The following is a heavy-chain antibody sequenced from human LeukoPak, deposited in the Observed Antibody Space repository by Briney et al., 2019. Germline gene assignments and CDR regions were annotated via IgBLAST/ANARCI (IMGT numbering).Heavy chain of an antibody. CDR3: AKAYGSGSYYYYYGMDV. CDR1: GFNSGNYW. CDR2: IKQDGIET. V-gene: IGHV3-7*03. Sequence: PGGSLRLSCAASGFNSGNYWMSWVRQAPGQRLEWLANIKQDGIETYYLDSVKGRFTISRDSARNSVYLQMNSLRAEDTALYYCAKAYGSGSYYYYYGMDVWGQGTTVTVSS. J-gene: IGHJ6*02. D-gene: IGHD3-10*01.